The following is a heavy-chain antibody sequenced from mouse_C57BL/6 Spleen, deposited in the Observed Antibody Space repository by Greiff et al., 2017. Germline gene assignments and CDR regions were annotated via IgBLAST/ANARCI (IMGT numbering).Heavy chain of an antibody. V-gene: IGHV1-82*01. Sequence: VQLQQSGPELVKPGASVKISCKASGYAFSSSWMNWVKQRPGKGLEWIGRIYPGDGDTNYNGKFKGKATLTADKSSSTAYMQLSSLTSEDSAVYFCARSAYGNYDEMDYWGQGTSVTVSS. CDR3: ARSAYGNYDEMDY. J-gene: IGHJ4*01. CDR2: IYPGDGDT. CDR1: GYAFSSSW. D-gene: IGHD2-1*01.